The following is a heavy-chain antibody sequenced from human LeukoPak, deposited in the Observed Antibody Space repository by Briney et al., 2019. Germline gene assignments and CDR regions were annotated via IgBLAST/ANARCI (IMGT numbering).Heavy chain of an antibody. J-gene: IGHJ4*02. CDR2: ISSSSSYI. CDR1: GFTFSSYS. Sequence: GGSLRLSCAASGFTFSSYSMNWVRQAPGKGLEWVSSISSSSSYIYYADSVKGRYTISRDNAKNSLYLQMNSLRAEDTAVYYCARGEYSSSSPFDYWGQGTLVTVSS. V-gene: IGHV3-21*01. D-gene: IGHD6-6*01. CDR3: ARGEYSSSSPFDY.